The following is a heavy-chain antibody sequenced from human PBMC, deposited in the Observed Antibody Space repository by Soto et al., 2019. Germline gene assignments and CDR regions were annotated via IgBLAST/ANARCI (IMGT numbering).Heavy chain of an antibody. V-gene: IGHV3-23*01. Sequence: PGGSLRLSCAASGFTFSSYAMSWVRQAPGKGLEWVSAISGSGGTTDYAAPVKGRFTISRDDSKNTLYLQMNSLKTEDTAVYYCTTDRRGGSYSFDYWGQGTLVTVSS. CDR3: TTDRRGGSYSFDY. J-gene: IGHJ4*02. D-gene: IGHD3-10*01. CDR1: GFTFSSYA. CDR2: ISGSGGTT.